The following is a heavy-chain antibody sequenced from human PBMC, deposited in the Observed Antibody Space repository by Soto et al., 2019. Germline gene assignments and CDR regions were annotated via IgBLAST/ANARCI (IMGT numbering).Heavy chain of an antibody. CDR1: GFTFSTYW. Sequence: GGSLRLSCAASGFTFSTYWMHWVRQIPGKGLEWVSRVKSDGSSYYADPVKGRFTISRDNARNTVYLQMNRLRAEDTAFYYCARGLKNYYGMDVWGQGTTVTVSS. CDR2: VKSDGSS. V-gene: IGHV3-74*01. J-gene: IGHJ6*02. CDR3: ARGLKNYYGMDV.